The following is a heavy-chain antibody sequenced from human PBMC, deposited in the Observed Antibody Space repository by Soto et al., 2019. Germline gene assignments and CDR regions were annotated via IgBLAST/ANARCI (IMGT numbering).Heavy chain of an antibody. CDR3: TRRWNDFGDALDI. Sequence: EVQMVESGGGLVQPGGSLKLSCAASGFTFSGSAMHWVRQASGKGLELVGRIRSKAKSYATAYAASVKGRFTISRDDSKNTAYLQMNSLKTEDTAVYYCTRRWNDFGDALDIWGQGTMVTVSS. CDR2: IRSKAKSYAT. D-gene: IGHD1-1*01. CDR1: GFTFSGSA. J-gene: IGHJ3*02. V-gene: IGHV3-73*01.